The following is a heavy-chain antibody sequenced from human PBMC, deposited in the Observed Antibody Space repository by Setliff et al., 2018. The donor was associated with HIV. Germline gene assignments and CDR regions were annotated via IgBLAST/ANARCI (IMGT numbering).Heavy chain of an antibody. J-gene: IGHJ3*02. D-gene: IGHD6-19*01. V-gene: IGHV3-48*01. CDR3: ARDGWVDGSGWYRDGHAFDI. Sequence: HPGGSLRLSCAASGFTFSSYSMNWVRQAPGKGPEWVSYISSSSSTVYYADSVKGRFTISRDNAKNSLYLQMNSLRAEDTAVYYCARDGWVDGSGWYRDGHAFDICGQGTMVTVSS. CDR1: GFTFSSYS. CDR2: ISSSSSTV.